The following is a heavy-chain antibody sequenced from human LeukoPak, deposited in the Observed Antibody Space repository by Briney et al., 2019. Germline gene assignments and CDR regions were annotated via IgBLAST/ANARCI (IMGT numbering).Heavy chain of an antibody. CDR2: IYHSGST. D-gene: IGHD3-22*01. V-gene: IGHV4-30-2*01. J-gene: IGHJ3*02. Sequence: SETLSLTCAVSGGSISSGGYSWSWIRPPPGKGLEWIGYIYHSGSTYYNPSLKSRVTISVDRSKNQFSLKLSSVTAADTAVYYCARGPITMIVVAMVGAFDIWGQGTMVTVSS. CDR1: GGSISSGGYS. CDR3: ARGPITMIVVAMVGAFDI.